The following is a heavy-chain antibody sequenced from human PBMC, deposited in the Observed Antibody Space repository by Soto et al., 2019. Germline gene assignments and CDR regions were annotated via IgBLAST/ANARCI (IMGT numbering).Heavy chain of an antibody. J-gene: IGHJ4*02. CDR2: ISDGGGRT. D-gene: IGHD3-16*02. V-gene: IGHV3-23*01. Sequence: GGSLRLCCAASGFTFSSYAMNWVRQAPGKGLEWVSSISDGGGRTYYTDSVKGRFTISRDNSKNTLFLQMNSLRAEDTAVYYCAKDVFGVVPRPDDDYVWGSYRPLWGQGTLVTVSS. CDR3: AKDVFGVVPRPDDDYVWGSYRPL. CDR1: GFTFSSYA.